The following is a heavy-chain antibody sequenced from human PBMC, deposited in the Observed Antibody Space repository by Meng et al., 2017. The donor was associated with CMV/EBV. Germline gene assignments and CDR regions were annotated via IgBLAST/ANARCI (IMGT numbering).Heavy chain of an antibody. CDR1: GGSFSGYY. CDR2: INHSGST. Sequence: QRQRAGPGLVKPSLTLALTCTVSGGSFSGYYWSWIRQPPGKGLEWIGEINHSGSTNYNPSLKSRVTISVDTSKNQFSLKLSSVTAADTAVYYCARGSRRLPRFNWFDPWGQGTLVTVSS. V-gene: IGHV4-34*01. D-gene: IGHD3-3*01. CDR3: ARGSRRLPRFNWFDP. J-gene: IGHJ5*02.